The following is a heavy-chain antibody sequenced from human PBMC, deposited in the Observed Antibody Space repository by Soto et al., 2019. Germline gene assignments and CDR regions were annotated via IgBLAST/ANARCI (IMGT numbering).Heavy chain of an antibody. CDR2: INAGNGNT. CDR3: ARWHLLWGDV. D-gene: IGHD3-10*01. V-gene: IGHV1-3*01. Sequence: DSVKVSCKASGYTFTNYAMHWVRQAPGQRLEWMGWINAGNGNTKYSQKFQGRVTITRDTSASTAYMELSSLRYEDTAVYYCARWHLLWGDVWGQGTTVTVSS. J-gene: IGHJ6*02. CDR1: GYTFTNYA.